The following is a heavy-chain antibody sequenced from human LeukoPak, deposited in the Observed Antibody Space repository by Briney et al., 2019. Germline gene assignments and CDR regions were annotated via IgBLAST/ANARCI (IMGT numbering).Heavy chain of an antibody. CDR1: GGSISSYY. CDR3: ARAGYSGGWYGGHIDY. J-gene: IGHJ4*02. CDR2: IYYSGST. V-gene: IGHV4-59*01. D-gene: IGHD6-19*01. Sequence: SETLSLTCTVSGGSISSYYWSWIRQPPGKGLEWIGYIYYSGSTNYNPSLKSRVTISVDTSKNQFSLKLSSVTAADTAVYYCARAGYSGGWYGGHIDYWGQGTLVTVSS.